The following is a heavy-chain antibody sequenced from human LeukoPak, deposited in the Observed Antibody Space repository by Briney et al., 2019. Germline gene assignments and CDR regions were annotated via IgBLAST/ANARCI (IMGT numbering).Heavy chain of an antibody. CDR1: GCTFSDSA. CDR3: TTYGGPPFDD. D-gene: IGHD4-23*01. V-gene: IGHV3-49*03. Sequence: GGSLRLSCTGSGCTFSDSALNWFRQAPGKGLEGVGFIRRKNDGGTTEYAAAVKGRFTISRDDSNSIAYLQIDRLETEDPGVYFRTTYGGPPFDDWGQGTLVTVSS. CDR2: IRRKNDGGTT. J-gene: IGHJ4*02.